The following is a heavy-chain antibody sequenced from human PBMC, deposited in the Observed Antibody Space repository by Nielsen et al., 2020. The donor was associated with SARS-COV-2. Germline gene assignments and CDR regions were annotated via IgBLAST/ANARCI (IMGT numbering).Heavy chain of an antibody. V-gene: IGHV1-8*01. D-gene: IGHD1-26*01. Sequence: ASVQVSCKASGYTFTSYDINWVRQATGQGLEWMGWMNPNSGNTGYAQKFQGRVTMTRNTSISTAYMELSSLRSEDTAVYYCARAGGSYYVPAFDIWGQGTMVTVSS. CDR3: ARAGGSYYVPAFDI. CDR2: MNPNSGNT. J-gene: IGHJ3*02. CDR1: GYTFTSYD.